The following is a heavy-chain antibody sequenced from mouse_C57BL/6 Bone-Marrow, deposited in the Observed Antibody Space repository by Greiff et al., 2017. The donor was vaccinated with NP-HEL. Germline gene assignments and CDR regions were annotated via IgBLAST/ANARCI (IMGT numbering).Heavy chain of an antibody. V-gene: IGHV1-59*01. CDR2: IDPSDSYT. CDR1: GYTFTSYW. J-gene: IGHJ3*01. D-gene: IGHD1-1*01. CDR3: ARVYCVVKWFAY. Sequence: QVQLQQPGAELVRPGTSVKLSCKASGYTFTSYWMHWVKQRPGQGLEWIGVIDPSDSYTNYNQKFKGKATLTVDTSSSTAYMQLSSLTSEDSAVYYCARVYCVVKWFAYWGQGTLVTVSA.